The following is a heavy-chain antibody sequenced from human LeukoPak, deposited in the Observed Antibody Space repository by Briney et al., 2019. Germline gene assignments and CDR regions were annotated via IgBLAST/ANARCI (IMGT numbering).Heavy chain of an antibody. J-gene: IGHJ5*02. CDR2: IYSGGST. Sequence: GGSLRLSCAASGFTVSSNYMSWVRQAPGKGLEWVSVIYSGGSTYYADSVKGRFTISRDNSKNTLYLQMNSLRAEDTAVYYCARDFVYYDSSGYFWRWFDPWGQGTLVTVSS. V-gene: IGHV3-66*01. CDR1: GFTVSSNY. CDR3: ARDFVYYDSSGYFWRWFDP. D-gene: IGHD3-22*01.